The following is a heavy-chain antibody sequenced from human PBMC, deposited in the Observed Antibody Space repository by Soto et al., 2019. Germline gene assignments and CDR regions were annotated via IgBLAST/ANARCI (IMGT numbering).Heavy chain of an antibody. CDR1: GGSISSGGYY. CDR2: IYYSGST. CDR3: ARGAIATTGALAQKAPWFDR. D-gene: IGHD6-13*01. Sequence: QVQLQESGPGLVKPSQTLSLTCTVSGGSISSGGYYWSWIRQHPGKGLEWIGYIYYSGSTYYNPSLKGRVTISVDTSKNQFSLKLSSVTAADTAVYYCARGAIATTGALAQKAPWFDRWGQGTLVTVSS. V-gene: IGHV4-31*03. J-gene: IGHJ5*02.